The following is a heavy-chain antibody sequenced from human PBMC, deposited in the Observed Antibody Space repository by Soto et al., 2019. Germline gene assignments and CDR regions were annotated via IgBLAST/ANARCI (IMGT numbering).Heavy chain of an antibody. V-gene: IGHV2-5*02. D-gene: IGHD3-3*01. CDR1: GFSLSTSGVG. CDR2: IYWDDDK. Sequence: QITLKESGPTLVKPTQTLTLTCTFSGFSLSTSGVGVGWIRQPPGKALEWLALIYWDDDKRYSPSLKSRLTITKYTSKNQVGLTMTNMDPVDTATYYCAHRGTYYHFWSGYPDYFDYWGQGTLVTVSS. CDR3: AHRGTYYHFWSGYPDYFDY. J-gene: IGHJ4*02.